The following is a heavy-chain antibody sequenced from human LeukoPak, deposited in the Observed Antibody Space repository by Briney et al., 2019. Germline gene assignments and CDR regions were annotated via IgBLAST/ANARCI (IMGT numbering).Heavy chain of an antibody. D-gene: IGHD3-10*01. Sequence: GESLRISCKGSGYSFTSYWISWVRQMPGKGLEWMGRIDPSDSYTNYSPSFQGHVTISADKSISTTYLQWSSLKASDTAMYYCARYGSGSYPFDYWGQGTLVTVSS. J-gene: IGHJ4*02. CDR3: ARYGSGSYPFDY. CDR2: IDPSDSYT. V-gene: IGHV5-10-1*01. CDR1: GYSFTSYW.